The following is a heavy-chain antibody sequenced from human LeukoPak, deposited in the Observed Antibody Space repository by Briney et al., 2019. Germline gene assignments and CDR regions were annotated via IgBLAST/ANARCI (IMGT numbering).Heavy chain of an antibody. J-gene: IGHJ5*02. CDR2: INHSGST. Sequence: SETLSLTCAVYGGSFSAYYWSLIRQPPGKGLEWIGEINHSGSTNYNPSLKSRVTISVDTSKNQFSLKLSSVTAADTAVYYCARWRGGFDPWGQGTLVTVSS. CDR1: GGSFSAYY. V-gene: IGHV4-34*01. CDR3: ARWRGGFDP.